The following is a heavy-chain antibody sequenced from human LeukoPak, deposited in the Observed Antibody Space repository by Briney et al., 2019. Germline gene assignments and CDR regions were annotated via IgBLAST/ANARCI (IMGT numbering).Heavy chain of an antibody. V-gene: IGHV3-49*04. CDR1: GFTFGDYA. CDR2: IRSKVYGGTT. J-gene: IGHJ4*02. CDR3: TSEDIVVVPAARLTRFDY. Sequence: PGGSLRLSCTASGFTFGDYAMSWVRQAPGKGLEWVGFIRSKVYGGTTEYAASVKGRFTISRDDSKSIAYLQMNSLKTEDTAVYYCTSEDIVVVPAARLTRFDYWGQGTLVTVSS. D-gene: IGHD2-2*01.